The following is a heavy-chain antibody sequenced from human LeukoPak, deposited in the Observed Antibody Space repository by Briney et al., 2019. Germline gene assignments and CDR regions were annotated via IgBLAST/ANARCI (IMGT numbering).Heavy chain of an antibody. J-gene: IGHJ5*02. V-gene: IGHV4-39*01. D-gene: IGHD1-1*01. CDR2: IYYSGST. CDR3: ARPVPSRLGWFDP. Sequence: SETLSLTCTVSGGSISSSSYYWGWIRQPPGKGLEWIGSIYYSGSTYYNPSLKSRVTISVDTSKNQFSLKLRSVTAADTAVYYCARPVPSRLGWFDPWGQGTLVTVSS. CDR1: GGSISSSSYY.